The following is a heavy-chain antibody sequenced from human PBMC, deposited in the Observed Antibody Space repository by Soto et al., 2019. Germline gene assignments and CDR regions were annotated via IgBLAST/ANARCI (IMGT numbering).Heavy chain of an antibody. CDR3: ARESYYGSGATVVAY. Sequence: LSLTCAVSGGSISSGGYSWNWIRQPPGMGLERIGYIYHSGSTYYNPSLKSRVTISVDTSKSQFSLKVNSVTAADTAVYYCARESYYGSGATVVAYWGQGTLVTVSS. CDR2: IYHSGST. J-gene: IGHJ4*02. D-gene: IGHD3-10*01. V-gene: IGHV4-30-2*01. CDR1: GGSISSGGYS.